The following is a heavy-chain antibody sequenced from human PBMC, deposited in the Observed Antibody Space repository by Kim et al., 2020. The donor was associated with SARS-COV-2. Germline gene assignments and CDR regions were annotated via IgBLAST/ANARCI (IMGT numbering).Heavy chain of an antibody. Sequence: QKFQGRVTMTRDTSISTAYMELSRLRSDDTAVYYCARESGSVVVDNWFDPWGQGTLVTVSS. V-gene: IGHV1-2*02. D-gene: IGHD3-22*01. J-gene: IGHJ5*02. CDR3: ARESGSVVVDNWFDP.